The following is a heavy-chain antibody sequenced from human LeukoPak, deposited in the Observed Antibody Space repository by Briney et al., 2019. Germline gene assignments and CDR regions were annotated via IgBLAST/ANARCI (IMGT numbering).Heavy chain of an antibody. Sequence: GGSLRLSCAASGFTFSNYWMHWVRQAPGKGLVWVSRINGDGSSTNYADSVKGRFTISRDNAKNTLYLQMNSLRAEDTAVYYCGRAGYFDLDGMDVWGQGTTVTVSS. J-gene: IGHJ6*02. D-gene: IGHD3-9*01. CDR3: GRAGYFDLDGMDV. CDR2: INGDGSST. CDR1: GFTFSNYW. V-gene: IGHV3-74*01.